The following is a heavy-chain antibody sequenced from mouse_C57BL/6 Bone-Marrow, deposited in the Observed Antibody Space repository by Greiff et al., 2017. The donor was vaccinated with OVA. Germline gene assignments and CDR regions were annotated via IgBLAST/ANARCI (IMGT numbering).Heavy chain of an antibody. CDR3: ARDPSTVVAGFDV. Sequence: EVQLQESGGGLVKPGGSLKLSCAASGFTFSSYAMSWVRQTPEKRLEWVATISDGGSYTYYPENVKGRFTISRDNAKNNLYLQMSQLKSEDTAMYYCARDPSTVVAGFDVWGTGTTVTVSS. J-gene: IGHJ1*03. V-gene: IGHV5-4*01. D-gene: IGHD1-1*01. CDR1: GFTFSSYA. CDR2: ISDGGSYT.